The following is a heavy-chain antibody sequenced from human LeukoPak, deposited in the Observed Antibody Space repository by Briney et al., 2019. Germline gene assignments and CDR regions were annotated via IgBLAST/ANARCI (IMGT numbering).Heavy chain of an antibody. Sequence: SETLSLTCAVSGYSISSGYYWGWIRQPPGKGLEWIGSIHHSGSTYYNPSLKSRVTISVDTSKNQFSLKLSSVTAADTAVYYCARVYYDILTGYYNWFDPWGQGTLVTVSS. D-gene: IGHD3-9*01. V-gene: IGHV4-38-2*01. J-gene: IGHJ5*02. CDR2: IHHSGST. CDR1: GYSISSGYY. CDR3: ARVYYDILTGYYNWFDP.